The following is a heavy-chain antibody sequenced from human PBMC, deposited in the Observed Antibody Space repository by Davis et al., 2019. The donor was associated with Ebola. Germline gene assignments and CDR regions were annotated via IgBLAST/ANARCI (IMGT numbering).Heavy chain of an antibody. D-gene: IGHD2/OR15-2a*01. Sequence: GGSLRLSSSASGFIFSTYVMSWVRQAPGKGLEWVSTYGTSADTYYADSVKGRFTISRDNSKNTLYLQMNGLRVEDTAIYYCAKDNRNIWSEVWGQGTMVTVSS. CDR3: AKDNRNIWSEV. CDR2: GTSADT. V-gene: IGHV3-23*01. J-gene: IGHJ3*01. CDR1: GFIFSTYV.